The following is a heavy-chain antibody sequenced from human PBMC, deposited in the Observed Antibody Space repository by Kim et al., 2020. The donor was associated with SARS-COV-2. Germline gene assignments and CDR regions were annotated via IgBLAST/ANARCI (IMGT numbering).Heavy chain of an antibody. V-gene: IGHV4-34*01. Sequence: SETLSLTCAVYVGSFSGYYWNWIRQPPGKGLEWIGEINHSGSTNYNPSLKGRVTISVDTSKNQFSLTLSSVTAADTAVYYCARGGVVEPAAPYFDYWGQGTLVTVSS. CDR1: VGSFSGYY. CDR3: ARGGVVEPAAPYFDY. CDR2: INHSGST. J-gene: IGHJ4*02. D-gene: IGHD2-2*01.